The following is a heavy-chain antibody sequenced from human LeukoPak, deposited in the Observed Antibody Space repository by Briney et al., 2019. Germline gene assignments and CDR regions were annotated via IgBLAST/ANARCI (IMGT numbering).Heavy chain of an antibody. CDR2: ISYAGSNK. CDR1: GFTSTSYA. CDR3: ATGTTGTTKFDY. J-gene: IGHJ4*02. D-gene: IGHD1-1*01. V-gene: IGHV3-30-3*01. Sequence: PGRSLRLSCAASGFTSTSYAMHWARQAPGKGLEWVAVISYAGSNKYYADSVKGRFTISRDNSKNTLYLQMNSLRAEDTAVYYCATGTTGTTKFDYWGQGTLVTVSS.